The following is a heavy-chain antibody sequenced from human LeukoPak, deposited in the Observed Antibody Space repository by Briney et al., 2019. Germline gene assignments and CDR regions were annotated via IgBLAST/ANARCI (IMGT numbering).Heavy chain of an antibody. CDR1: GGSFSGYY. D-gene: IGHD3-10*01. CDR2: INHSGST. V-gene: IGHV4-34*01. Sequence: SETLSLTCAVYGGSFSGYYWSWIRQPPGKGLEWIGEINHSGSTNYNPSLKSRVTISVDTSKNQFSLKLSSVTAADTAVYYCARAVLTLWFGELPSPPSHWGQGTLVTVSS. CDR3: ARAVLTLWFGELPSPPSH. J-gene: IGHJ4*02.